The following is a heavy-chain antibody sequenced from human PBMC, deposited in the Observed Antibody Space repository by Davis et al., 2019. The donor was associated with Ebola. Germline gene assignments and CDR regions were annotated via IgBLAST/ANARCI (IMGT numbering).Heavy chain of an antibody. CDR1: GYTFTGYY. Sequence: ASVKVSCKASGYTFTGYYMHWVRQAPGQGLEWMGWINPNSGGTNYAQKFQGWVTMTRDTSISTAYMELSRLRSDDTAVYYCARGGSYGGYYYGMDVWGQGTTVTVSS. J-gene: IGHJ6*02. CDR2: INPNSGGT. D-gene: IGHD1-26*01. CDR3: ARGGSYGGYYYGMDV. V-gene: IGHV1-2*04.